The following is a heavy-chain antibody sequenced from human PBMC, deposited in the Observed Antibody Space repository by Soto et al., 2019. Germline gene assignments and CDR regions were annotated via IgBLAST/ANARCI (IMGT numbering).Heavy chain of an antibody. CDR3: ATSRISIAVAGETEYYFEY. CDR2: SYRGGST. V-gene: IGHV3-53*01. CDR1: GVTLRNYA. J-gene: IGHJ4*02. Sequence: GGSLRLSCEASGVTLRNYAMSWVRHAPGKGLEWVSVSYRGGSTYSSDSVNGRFNISRDNSKNTLYLQLNSLRAEDRAVYYCATSRISIAVAGETEYYFEYWGQGTPVTVSS. D-gene: IGHD6-19*01.